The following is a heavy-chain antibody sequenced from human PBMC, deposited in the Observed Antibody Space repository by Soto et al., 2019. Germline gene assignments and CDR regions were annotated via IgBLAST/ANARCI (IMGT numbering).Heavy chain of an antibody. V-gene: IGHV5-51*01. CDR2: IYPGDSDT. CDR3: ARLGGYCSSTKCYGGGDH. CDR1: GYSFTSYW. J-gene: IGHJ4*02. D-gene: IGHD2-2*01. Sequence: PGESLKISCKGSGYSFTSYWIGWVRQMPGKGLEWMGIIYPGDSDTRYSPSFQGQVTISADKSISTAYLQWSSLKASDTAMYYCARLGGYCSSTKCYGGGDHWGQGTQVTVSS.